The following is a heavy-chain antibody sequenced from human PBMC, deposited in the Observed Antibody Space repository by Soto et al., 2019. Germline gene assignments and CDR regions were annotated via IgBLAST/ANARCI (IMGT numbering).Heavy chain of an antibody. CDR1: GGSLGSYY. V-gene: IGHV4-59*01. D-gene: IGHD6-6*01. J-gene: IGHJ6*02. CDR2: VFYTGRA. Sequence: PSETLSLTCTVSGGSLGSYYWSWIRQPPGKGLEWIGYVFYTGRANYNASLKSRVSISLDTSNYQFSLKLSSVTAADTAVYYCARDINSADDTDEYYYYYGMDVWGQGTTVTVSS. CDR3: ARDINSADDTDEYYYYYGMDV.